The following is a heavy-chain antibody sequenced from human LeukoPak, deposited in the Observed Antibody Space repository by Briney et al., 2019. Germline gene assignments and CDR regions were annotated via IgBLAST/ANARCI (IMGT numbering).Heavy chain of an antibody. J-gene: IGHJ4*02. D-gene: IGHD2-8*01. CDR2: IYYSGTT. CDR1: GGSLRSYY. V-gene: IGHV4-59*01. Sequence: PSETLSLTCTVSGGSLRSYYWTWFRQPPGKTLEWIGYIYYSGTTNYNPSFQSRVTMSVDTSKNQFSLRLSSVTAADTAVYFCASVDDTYGTSFDYWGKGTLVTVSS. CDR3: ASVDDTYGTSFDY.